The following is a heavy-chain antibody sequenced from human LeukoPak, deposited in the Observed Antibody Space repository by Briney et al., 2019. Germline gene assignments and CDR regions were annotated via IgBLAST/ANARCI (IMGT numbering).Heavy chain of an antibody. CDR3: ARDGPPYCSSTSCSPGLNY. V-gene: IGHV3-7*01. CDR2: IKQDGSEK. J-gene: IGHJ4*02. D-gene: IGHD2-2*01. CDR1: GFTFSSYW. Sequence: PGGSLRLSCAASGFTFSSYWMSWVRQAPGKGLEWVANIKQDGSEKYYVDSVKGRFTISRDNAKNSLYLQMNSLRAEDTAVYYCARDGPPYCSSTSCSPGLNYWGQGTLVTVSS.